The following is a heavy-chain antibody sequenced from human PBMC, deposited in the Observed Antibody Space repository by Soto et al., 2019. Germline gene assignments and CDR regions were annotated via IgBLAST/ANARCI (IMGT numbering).Heavy chain of an antibody. J-gene: IGHJ6*02. CDR2: IIPIFGTA. D-gene: IGHD2-2*01. Sequence: SVKLSCKASGGTFSSYAISWVRQAPGQGLEWMGGIIPIFGTANYAQKFQGRVTITADESTSTAYMELSSLRSEDTAVYYCARDLPRGYCSSTSCNYDYGMDVWG. CDR1: GGTFSSYA. V-gene: IGHV1-69*13. CDR3: ARDLPRGYCSSTSCNYDYGMDV.